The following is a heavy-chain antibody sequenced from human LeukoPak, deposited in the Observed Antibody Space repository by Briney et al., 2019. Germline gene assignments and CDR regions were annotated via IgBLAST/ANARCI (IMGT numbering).Heavy chain of an antibody. D-gene: IGHD6-19*01. Sequence: GGSLRLSCAASGFTFSSHVLTWVRQAPGKGLEWVSGISGGGGSTYYADSVKGRFTISRDNSKNTLYLQMNSLRAEDTAVYYCAKDPFSSGWYGDYWGQGTLVTVSS. J-gene: IGHJ4*02. CDR3: AKDPFSSGWYGDY. V-gene: IGHV3-23*01. CDR2: ISGGGGST. CDR1: GFTFSSHV.